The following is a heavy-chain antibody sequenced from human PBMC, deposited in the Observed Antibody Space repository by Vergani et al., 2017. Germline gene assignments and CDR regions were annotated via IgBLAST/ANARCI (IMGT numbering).Heavy chain of an antibody. Sequence: QVQLVESGGGVVQPGRSLRLSCAASGFTFSSYGMHWVRQAPGKGLEWVAVIWYDGSNKYYADSVKGRFTISRDNSKNTLYLQMNSLRAEDTAVYYWARDSDYGDYGYFDYWGQGTLVTVSS. CDR2: IWYDGSNK. J-gene: IGHJ4*02. V-gene: IGHV3-33*01. CDR1: GFTFSSYG. CDR3: ARDSDYGDYGYFDY. D-gene: IGHD4-17*01.